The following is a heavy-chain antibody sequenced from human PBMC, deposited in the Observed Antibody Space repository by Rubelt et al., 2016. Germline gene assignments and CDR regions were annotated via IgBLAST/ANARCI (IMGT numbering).Heavy chain of an antibody. CDR3: ATQQQLVRRYFDY. D-gene: IGHD6-13*01. CDR2: ISGGDGRT. J-gene: IGHJ4*02. Sequence: PGGSLRLSCEASGFRFSSNGMSWVRQAPGKGLEWLSVISGGDGRTYYADSVKGRFTISRDNSNNTLYMQINSLRDEDTAVYYCATQQQLVRRYFDYWGQGTLVTVSS. V-gene: IGHV3-23*01. CDR1: GFRFSSNG.